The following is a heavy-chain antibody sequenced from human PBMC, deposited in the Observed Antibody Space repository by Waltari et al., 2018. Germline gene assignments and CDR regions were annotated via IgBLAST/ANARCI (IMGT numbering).Heavy chain of an antibody. J-gene: IGHJ6*02. CDR2: LYHAGNT. V-gene: IGHV3-53*01. CDR3: ARGNTKYGMDV. CDR1: SFNVSSYY. D-gene: IGHD3-10*01. Sequence: EVQLVESGGHLIQPGGSLRLSCAASSFNVSSYYMNWVRQAPGKGLEGVSMLYHAGNTYYADSVKGRFTFSRDNSKNTLYLQMNSLRAEDTAVYYCARGNTKYGMDVWGQGTTVTVSS.